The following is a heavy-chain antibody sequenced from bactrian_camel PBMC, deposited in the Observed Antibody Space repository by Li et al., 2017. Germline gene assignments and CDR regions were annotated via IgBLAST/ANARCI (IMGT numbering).Heavy chain of an antibody. D-gene: IGHD1*01. J-gene: IGHJ4*01. CDR3: AAEVSFRIWFDAEYPYDE. CDR2: TAT. Sequence: HVQLVESGGGSAQAGGSLTLSCATSSDIFTKCEIEWWRQAPGQGRKLVAITATRLVDSVKGRFTTSLDNAKNTVYLQMNSLEPDDTGMYYCAAEVSFRIWFDAEYPYDEWGQGTQVTVSS. CDR1: SDIFTKCE. V-gene: IGHV3S53*01.